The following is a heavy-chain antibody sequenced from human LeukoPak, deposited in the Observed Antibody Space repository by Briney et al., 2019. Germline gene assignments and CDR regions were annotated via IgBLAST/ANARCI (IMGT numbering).Heavy chain of an antibody. Sequence: SVKVSCKASGGTFSSYAISWVRQAPGQGLEWMGGIIPIFGTANYAQKFQGRVTITTDESTSTAYMELSSLRSEDTAVYYCARGSGCTNGVCYLGYFDYWGQGTLSPSPQ. J-gene: IGHJ4*02. CDR3: ARGSGCTNGVCYLGYFDY. D-gene: IGHD2-8*01. CDR2: IIPIFGTA. CDR1: GGTFSSYA. V-gene: IGHV1-69*05.